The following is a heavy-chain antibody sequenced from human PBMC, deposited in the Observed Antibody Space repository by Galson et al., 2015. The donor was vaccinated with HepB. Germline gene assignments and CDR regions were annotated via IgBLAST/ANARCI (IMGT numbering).Heavy chain of an antibody. CDR1: GFTFSSYA. V-gene: IGHV3-23*01. J-gene: IGHJ4*02. D-gene: IGHD3-22*01. CDR2: LSGTSGAT. Sequence: SLRLSCAASGFTFSSYAMSWVRQAPGKGLEWVSALSGTSGATYYADSVKGRFTISRDNSKKTLYLQMNSLRAEDTAIYYCAKDDWGYYESPFDYWGQGTLVTVSS. CDR3: AKDDWGYYESPFDY.